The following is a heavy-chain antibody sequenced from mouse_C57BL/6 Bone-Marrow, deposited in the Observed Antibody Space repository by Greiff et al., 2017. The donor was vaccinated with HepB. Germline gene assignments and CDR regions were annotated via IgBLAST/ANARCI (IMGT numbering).Heavy chain of an antibody. CDR3: ASDQDYYGSSPLFAY. J-gene: IGHJ3*01. CDR2: IYPGDGDT. V-gene: IGHV1-80*01. D-gene: IGHD1-1*01. Sequence: QVQLKESGAELVKPGASVKISCKASGYAFSSYWMNWVKQRPGKGLEWIGQIYPGDGDTNYNGKFKGKATLTADKSSSTAYMQLSSLTSEDSAVYFCASDQDYYGSSPLFAYWAKGLWSLSLQ. CDR1: GYAFSSYW.